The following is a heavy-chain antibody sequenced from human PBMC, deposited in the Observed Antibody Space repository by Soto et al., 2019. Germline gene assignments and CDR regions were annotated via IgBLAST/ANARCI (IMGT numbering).Heavy chain of an antibody. J-gene: IGHJ4*02. D-gene: IGHD3-3*01. V-gene: IGHV3-23*01. CDR2: ISGSGGST. CDR1: GFTFSSYA. CDR3: AKDGGRGLTGRITIFGVVTGIDY. Sequence: VQLLESGGGLVQPGGSLRLSCAASGFTFSSYAMSWVRQAPGKGLEWVSAISGSGGSTYYADSVKGRFTISRDNSKNTLYLQMNGLIEEDTAVYYCAKDGGRGLTGRITIFGVVTGIDYWGQGTLVTVSS.